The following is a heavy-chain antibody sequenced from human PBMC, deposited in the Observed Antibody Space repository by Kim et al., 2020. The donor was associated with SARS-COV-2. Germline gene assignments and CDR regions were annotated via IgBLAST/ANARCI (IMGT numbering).Heavy chain of an antibody. CDR2: INHSGST. CDR1: GGSFSGYY. J-gene: IGHJ5*02. Sequence: SETLSLTCAVYGGSFSGYYWSWIRQPPGKGLEWIGEINHSGSTNYNPSLKSRVTISVDTSKNQFSLKLSSVTAADTAVYYCARVKGGPAATPWGQGTLVTVSS. CDR3: ARVKGGPAATP. V-gene: IGHV4-34*01. D-gene: IGHD2-15*01.